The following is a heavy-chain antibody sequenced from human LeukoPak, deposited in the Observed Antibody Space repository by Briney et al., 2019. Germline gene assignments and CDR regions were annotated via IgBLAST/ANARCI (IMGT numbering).Heavy chain of an antibody. V-gene: IGHV4-4*07. Sequence: SETLSLTCTVSGGSIGIYYWTWIRQSAGKGLEWLGRMYASGDFNYNPFLKSRVTMSVDTSKNQFSLNLNSVTAADTAVYYCARGQYHLLYWYFDLWGRGTLVTVSS. CDR2: MYASGDF. J-gene: IGHJ2*01. D-gene: IGHD2-2*01. CDR1: GGSIGIYY. CDR3: ARGQYHLLYWYFDL.